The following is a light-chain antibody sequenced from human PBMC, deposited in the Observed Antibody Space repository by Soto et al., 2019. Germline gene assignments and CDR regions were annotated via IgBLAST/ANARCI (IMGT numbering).Light chain of an antibody. CDR1: SSDIGGSNL. Sequence: QSALTQPASVSGSPGQSITISCTGTSSDIGGSNLVSWYQHHPGKAPKLMIYDVTKRPSGISYRFSGSKSGNTASLTISGLQPEDEDDYYCYSFTRISTSLFVFGTGTKVTVL. CDR3: YSFTRISTSLFV. V-gene: IGLV2-23*02. J-gene: IGLJ1*01. CDR2: DVT.